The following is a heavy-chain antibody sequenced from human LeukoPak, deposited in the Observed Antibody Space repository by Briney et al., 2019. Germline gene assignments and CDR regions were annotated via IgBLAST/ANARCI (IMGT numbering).Heavy chain of an antibody. CDR2: INHSGST. CDR1: GGPFSGYY. V-gene: IGHV4-34*01. J-gene: IGHJ4*02. D-gene: IGHD3-10*01. Sequence: ASETLSLTCGVYGGPFSGYYRSWIRQPPGKGLEWIGEINHSGSTNYNPSLKSRVTISVDTSKNQFSLKLSSVTAADTAVYYCTRAKRIIMVRGVITRYFDYWGQGTLVTVSS. CDR3: TRAKRIIMVRGVITRYFDY.